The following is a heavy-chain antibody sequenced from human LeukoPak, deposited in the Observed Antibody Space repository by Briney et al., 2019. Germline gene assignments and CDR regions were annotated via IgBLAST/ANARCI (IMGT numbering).Heavy chain of an antibody. CDR2: ISGGGAGT. J-gene: IGHJ6*02. Sequence: PGGSLRLSCAASRFTFSSYAMSWVRQAPGKGLEWVSAISGGGAGTYYADSVKGRFTISRDNSKNTLYLQMYSLRAEDTAVYYCASSQWELPYYFYYGMDVWGQGTTVTVSS. D-gene: IGHD1-26*01. CDR1: RFTFSSYA. CDR3: ASSQWELPYYFYYGMDV. V-gene: IGHV3-23*01.